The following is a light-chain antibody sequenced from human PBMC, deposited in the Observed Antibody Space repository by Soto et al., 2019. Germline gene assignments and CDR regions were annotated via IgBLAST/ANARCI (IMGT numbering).Light chain of an antibody. CDR3: HEYYSTPPT. Sequence: DIVMTQSPDSLAVSLGERATINCKSSQSVLYSSNNKDYLAWYQQKPGQPPKLLIYWASTRESGVPDRFSGSRSETDFTLTISSLQAEDVAVYYCHEYYSTPPTFGPGTKVDV. V-gene: IGKV4-1*01. CDR2: WAS. CDR1: QSVLYSSNNKDY. J-gene: IGKJ3*01.